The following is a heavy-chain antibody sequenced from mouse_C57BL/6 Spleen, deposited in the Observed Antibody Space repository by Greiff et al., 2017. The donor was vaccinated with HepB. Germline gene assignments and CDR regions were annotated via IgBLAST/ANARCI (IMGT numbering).Heavy chain of an antibody. V-gene: IGHV1-69*01. D-gene: IGHD1-1*01. Sequence: QVQLQQPGAELVMPGASVKLSCKASGYTFTSYWMHWVKQRPGQGLEWIGEIDPSDSYTNYNQKFKGKSTLTVDKSSSTAYMQLSSLTSDDSAVYYCASTVVEDWYFDVWGTGTTVTVSS. CDR2: IDPSDSYT. CDR3: ASTVVEDWYFDV. CDR1: GYTFTSYW. J-gene: IGHJ1*03.